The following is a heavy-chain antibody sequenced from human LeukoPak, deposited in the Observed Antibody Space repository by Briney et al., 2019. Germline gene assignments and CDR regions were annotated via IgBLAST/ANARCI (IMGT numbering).Heavy chain of an antibody. Sequence: GGSLRLSCAASGFTFSSYAMSWVRQAPGKGLEWVSAISGSGGSTYYADSVKGRFTISRDNSKNTLYLQMNSLRAEDTAVYYCAKGEGIVVVVAATAVYFQHWGQGTLVTVSS. CDR2: ISGSGGST. J-gene: IGHJ1*01. D-gene: IGHD2-15*01. CDR3: AKGEGIVVVVAATAVYFQH. V-gene: IGHV3-23*01. CDR1: GFTFSSYA.